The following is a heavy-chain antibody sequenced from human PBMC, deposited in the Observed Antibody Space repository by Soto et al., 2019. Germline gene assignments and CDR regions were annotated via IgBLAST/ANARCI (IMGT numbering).Heavy chain of an antibody. D-gene: IGHD6-6*01. CDR2: IYYDWNT. CDR3: ARSSITPRLFMYPFDY. CDR1: GGSITSSSHY. Sequence: QLQLQESGPGLVKPSETLSLTCTVSGGSITSSSHYWGWIRQPPGQGLECIGNIYYDWNTYYNPSLKSRVTISLDTYKNQFSLRLNSVTAADTAVYYCARSSITPRLFMYPFDYWGQGTLVTVSS. V-gene: IGHV4-39*01. J-gene: IGHJ4*02.